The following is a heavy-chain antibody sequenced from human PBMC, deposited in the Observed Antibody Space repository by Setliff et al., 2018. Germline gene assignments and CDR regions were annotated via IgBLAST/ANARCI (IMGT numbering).Heavy chain of an antibody. V-gene: IGHV1-69*05. D-gene: IGHD3-22*01. Sequence: SVKVSCKASGGTFSSYGISWVRQASGQGLERMGGTIPMFGTTNYARKFQGRVTIMTGESTSTAYMQLSSLGSGDTAVYYCVREGVDSRSSTDYRYYMDVWGKGTTVTVSS. CDR1: GGTFSSYG. CDR3: VREGVDSRSSTDYRYYMDV. CDR2: TIPMFGTT. J-gene: IGHJ6*03.